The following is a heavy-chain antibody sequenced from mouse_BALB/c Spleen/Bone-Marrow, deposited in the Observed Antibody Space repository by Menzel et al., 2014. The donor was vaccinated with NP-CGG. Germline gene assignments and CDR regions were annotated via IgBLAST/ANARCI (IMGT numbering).Heavy chain of an antibody. CDR2: IWAGGST. Sequence: VQGVESGPDLGAPSQSPSITCTGSGFSLTSYGVHWVRQPPGKGLEWLGVIWAGGSTNYNSALMSRLSISKDNSKGQVFLKMNSLQTDDTAMYYCARVIRYESYFDFWNQATTPTVSS. J-gene: IGHJ2*01. CDR1: GFSLTSYG. V-gene: IGHV2-9*02. CDR3: ARVIRYESYFDF. D-gene: IGHD2-14*01.